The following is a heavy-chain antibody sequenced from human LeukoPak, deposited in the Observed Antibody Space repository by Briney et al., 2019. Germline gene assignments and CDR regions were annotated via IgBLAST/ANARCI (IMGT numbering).Heavy chain of an antibody. V-gene: IGHV1-8*01. CDR2: MSPKSGNT. D-gene: IGHD3-3*01. CDR1: GDTFTSYD. CDR3: ARPGTNFGINWFDP. J-gene: IGHJ5*02. Sequence: ASVKVSCKASGDTFTSYDINWVRQATGQGLEWMGWMSPKSGNTGYAQKFQGRVTMTRNTSISTAYMELSSLRSEDTAVYYCARPGTNFGINWFDPWGQGTLVTVSS.